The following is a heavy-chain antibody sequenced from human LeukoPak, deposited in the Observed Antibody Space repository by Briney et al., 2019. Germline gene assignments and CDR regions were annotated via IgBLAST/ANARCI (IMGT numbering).Heavy chain of an antibody. D-gene: IGHD6-13*01. CDR3: ARDWGIGIIAAAPGF. Sequence: GASVKVSCKASGYTFTNYGSTWVRQAPGQGLEWMGWISAYNGNTNYAQKLQDRVTMTTNTSTSTAYMEVRSLRSDDTAVYYCARDWGIGIIAAAPGFWGQGTLVTVSS. J-gene: IGHJ4*02. CDR1: GYTFTNYG. CDR2: ISAYNGNT. V-gene: IGHV1-18*01.